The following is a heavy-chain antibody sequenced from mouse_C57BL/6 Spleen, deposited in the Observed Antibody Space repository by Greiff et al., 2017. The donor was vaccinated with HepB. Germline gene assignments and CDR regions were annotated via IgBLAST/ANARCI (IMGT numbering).Heavy chain of an antibody. CDR3: ARVGGKKNYYAMDY. J-gene: IGHJ4*01. Sequence: EVKLQESGPGLVKPSQSLSLTCSVTGYSITSGYYWNWIRQFPGNKLEWMGYISYDGSNNYNPSLKNRIPITRDTSKNQFFLKLNSVTTEDTATYYCARVGGKKNYYAMDYWGQGTSVTVSS. V-gene: IGHV3-6*01. CDR2: ISYDGSN. CDR1: GYSITSGYY.